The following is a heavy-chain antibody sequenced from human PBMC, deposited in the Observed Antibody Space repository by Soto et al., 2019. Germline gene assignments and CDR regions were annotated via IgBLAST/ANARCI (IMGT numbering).Heavy chain of an antibody. V-gene: IGHV4-39*01. Sequence: LSLTCTFSGASVGSSSYYWGWIRQPPGKGLEWIGSIYYSGSTYYNPSLKSRVTISVDTSKNQFSLKLSSVTAADTAVYYCARLNAGTTYYYYGMDVWGQGTTVTVSS. CDR1: GASVGSSSYY. D-gene: IGHD1-7*01. CDR2: IYYSGST. J-gene: IGHJ6*02. CDR3: ARLNAGTTYYYYGMDV.